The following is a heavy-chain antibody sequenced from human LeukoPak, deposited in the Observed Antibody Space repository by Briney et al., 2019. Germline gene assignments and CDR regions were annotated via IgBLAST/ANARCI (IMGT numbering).Heavy chain of an antibody. CDR2: INPNNGGT. Sequence: GASVKVSCKASGYTFTGYYMHWVRQAPGQGVEWMGWINPNNGGTNYAQKFQGRVTLTRDTSTSTAYMELSSLRSKNTPVYYCARHHYDILTGYSFDFWGQETLVTVSS. CDR3: ARHHYDILTGYSFDF. J-gene: IGHJ4*02. D-gene: IGHD3-9*01. CDR1: GYTFTGYY. V-gene: IGHV1-2*02.